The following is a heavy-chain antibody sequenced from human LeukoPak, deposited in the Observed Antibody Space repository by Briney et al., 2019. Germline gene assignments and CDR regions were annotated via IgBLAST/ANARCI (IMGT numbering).Heavy chain of an antibody. CDR3: ARGGEPDYNPLNFDY. CDR2: ISSNGGST. Sequence: GGSLRLSCAASGFTFSSYAMHWVRQAPGKGLEYVSAISSNGGSTYYANSVKGRFTISRDNSRNTLYLQVGSLRAEDMAVYYCARGGEPDYNPLNFDYWGQGTLVTVSS. D-gene: IGHD1-14*01. CDR1: GFTFSSYA. V-gene: IGHV3-64*01. J-gene: IGHJ4*02.